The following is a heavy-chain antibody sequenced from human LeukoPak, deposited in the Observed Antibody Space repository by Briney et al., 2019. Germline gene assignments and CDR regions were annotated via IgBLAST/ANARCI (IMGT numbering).Heavy chain of an antibody. CDR2: ISYDGSNK. Sequence: GGSLRLSCAASGFTFNSYGMHWVRQAPGKGLEWLAVISYDGSNKYFADSVEGRLVVSRDNSNNTLYLHMNTLRPDDTGIYYCAAYHASGTFGYFQHWGQGTLVTVTS. V-gene: IGHV3-30*03. CDR1: GFTFNSYG. CDR3: AAYHASGTFGYFQH. D-gene: IGHD1-7*01. J-gene: IGHJ1*01.